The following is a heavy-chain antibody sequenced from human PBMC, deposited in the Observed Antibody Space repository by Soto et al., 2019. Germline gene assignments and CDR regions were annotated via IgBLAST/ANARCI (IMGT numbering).Heavy chain of an antibody. J-gene: IGHJ2*01. V-gene: IGHV2-5*02. CDR1: GFSLSTSGVG. D-gene: IGHD3-3*01. CDR2: IYWDDDK. Sequence: ITLKESGPTLVKPTQTLTLTCTFSGFSLSTSGVGVGWIRQPPGKALEWLALIYWDDDKRYSPSLKSRLTITKDTSKNQVVLTMTNMDPVDTATYYCAHRTYYDFWSGYSTNWYFDLWGRGTLVTVSS. CDR3: AHRTYYDFWSGYSTNWYFDL.